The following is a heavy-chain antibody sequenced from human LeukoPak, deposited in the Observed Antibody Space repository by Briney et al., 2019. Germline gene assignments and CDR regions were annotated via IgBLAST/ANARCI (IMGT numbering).Heavy chain of an antibody. CDR1: GDSMSTYY. Sequence: SETLSLTCTVSGDSMSTYYWTWIRQPPGKGLEWIGYIYNSGSTNYNPSLKSRVTISVDTSKNQFSLKLTSVTAADTAVYYCARVRHYYYYYMDVWGKGTTVTVSS. CDR2: IYNSGST. J-gene: IGHJ6*03. CDR3: ARVRHYYYYYMDV. V-gene: IGHV4-59*01. D-gene: IGHD1-1*01.